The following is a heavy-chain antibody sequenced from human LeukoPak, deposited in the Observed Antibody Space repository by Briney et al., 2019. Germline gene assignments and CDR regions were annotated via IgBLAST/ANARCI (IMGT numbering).Heavy chain of an antibody. J-gene: IGHJ3*02. D-gene: IGHD6-19*01. CDR2: ISSSGSTI. V-gene: IGHV3-48*04. Sequence: SGGSLRLSCAASGFTFSSYGMHWVRQAPGKGLEWVSYISSSGSTIYYADSVKGRFTISRDNAKNSLYLQMNSLRAEDTAVYYCARSSSGWYGHDAFDIWGQGTMVTVSS. CDR3: ARSSSGWYGHDAFDI. CDR1: GFTFSSYG.